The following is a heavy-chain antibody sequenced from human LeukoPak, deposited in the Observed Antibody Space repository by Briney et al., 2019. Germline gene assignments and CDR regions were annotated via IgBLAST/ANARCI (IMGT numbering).Heavy chain of an antibody. D-gene: IGHD6-19*01. CDR2: IYYSRST. J-gene: IGHJ4*02. CDR1: GGSSSVYY. V-gene: IGHV4-59*08. Sequence: SETLSLNCTVSGGSSSVYYWSWLRQPPGKGLVGIRNIYYSRSTNSNPPVKTRVTISVDTSKKQCSLKLSSATAADTAVYYCARHPVAAATYYFDYWGQGTLVTVSS. CDR3: ARHPVAAATYYFDY.